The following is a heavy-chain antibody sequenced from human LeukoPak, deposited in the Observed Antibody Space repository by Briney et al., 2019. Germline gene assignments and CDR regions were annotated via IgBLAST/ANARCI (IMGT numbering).Heavy chain of an antibody. CDR3: ARDRRWIQFDYYYYYMDV. Sequence: PGGSLRLSCAASGFTFDDYAMHWVRQALGKGLEWVSLISWDGGSTYYADSVKGRFTISRDNAKNSLYLQMNSLRAEDTAVYYCARDRRWIQFDYYYYYMDVWGKGTTVTVSS. D-gene: IGHD5-18*01. V-gene: IGHV3-43D*03. J-gene: IGHJ6*03. CDR1: GFTFDDYA. CDR2: ISWDGGST.